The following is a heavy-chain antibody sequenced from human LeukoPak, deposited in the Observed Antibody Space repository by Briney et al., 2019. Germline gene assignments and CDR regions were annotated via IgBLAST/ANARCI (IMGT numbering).Heavy chain of an antibody. CDR3: ARERSYPTDYYYYYGMDV. CDR1: GYTFTSYD. V-gene: IGHV1-8*01. D-gene: IGHD3-16*02. CDR2: MNPNSGNT. Sequence: ASVKVSCKASGYTFTSYDINWVRQATGQGLEWMGWMNPNSGNTGYAQKFQGRVTMTRNTSISTAYMELSSLRSEDTAVYYCARERSYPTDYYYYYGMDVWGQGTTVTVSS. J-gene: IGHJ6*02.